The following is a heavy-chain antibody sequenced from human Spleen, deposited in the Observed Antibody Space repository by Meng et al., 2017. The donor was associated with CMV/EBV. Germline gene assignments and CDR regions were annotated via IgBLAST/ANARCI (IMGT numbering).Heavy chain of an antibody. CDR2: VMEDGVVK. CDR1: LFSIENYL. D-gene: IGHD2/OR15-2a*01. CDR3: ATLSGVPDY. J-gene: IGHJ4*02. V-gene: IGHV3-7*01. Sequence: GESLKISCEASLFSIENYLMAWVRQAPNKGLEWVANVMEDGVVKYYLDSVRGRFTISRDNAKKSAYLQMNGLRVEDTAVYYCATLSGVPDYWGQGTLVTVSS.